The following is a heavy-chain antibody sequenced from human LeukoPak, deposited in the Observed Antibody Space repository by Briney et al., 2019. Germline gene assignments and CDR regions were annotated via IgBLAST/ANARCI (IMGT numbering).Heavy chain of an antibody. CDR2: MNPNSGNT. CDR1: GYTFTSYD. D-gene: IGHD3-3*01. V-gene: IGHV1-8*03. Sequence: ASVKVSCKASGYTFTSYDINWVRQATGQGLEWMGWMNPNSGNTGYAQKFQGRVTITRNTSISTAYMELSSLRSEDTAVYYCARGGYYDFWSGYYTGISYWFDPWGQGTLVTVSS. CDR3: ARGGYYDFWSGYYTGISYWFDP. J-gene: IGHJ5*02.